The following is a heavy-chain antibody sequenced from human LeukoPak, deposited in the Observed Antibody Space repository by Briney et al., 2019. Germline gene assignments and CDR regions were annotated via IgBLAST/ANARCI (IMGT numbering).Heavy chain of an antibody. CDR3: ARGRGFLPAASPFDY. Sequence: GASVTVSCKASGFGFSTYDINWVRQAAGQGLEWMGWINPKSSNTGFAQRFQGRVTMTTNTSINIAYMELGSLTSEDTAVYFCARGRGFLPAASPFDYWGQGTLVTVSS. V-gene: IGHV1-8*01. CDR2: INPKSSNT. J-gene: IGHJ4*02. CDR1: GFGFSTYD. D-gene: IGHD2-2*01.